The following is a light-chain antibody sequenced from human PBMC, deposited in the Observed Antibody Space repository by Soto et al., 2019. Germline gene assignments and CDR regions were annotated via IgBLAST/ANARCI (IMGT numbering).Light chain of an antibody. J-gene: IGKJ1*01. CDR2: KAS. CDR3: EQYKSYYVT. Sequence: DIPMTQSPSTLSASVGDRVTITCRASQSISSWLAWYQQKPGKAPKLLIYKASSLESGVPSRFSGSGSGTEFTLSIRSLQPDDFATYYCEQYKSYYVTFGQGTKVEIK. V-gene: IGKV1-5*03. CDR1: QSISSW.